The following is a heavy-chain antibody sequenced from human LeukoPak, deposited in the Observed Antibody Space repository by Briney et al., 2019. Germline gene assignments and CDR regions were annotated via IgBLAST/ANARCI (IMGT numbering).Heavy chain of an antibody. J-gene: IGHJ4*02. CDR1: GGSISSGTYY. V-gene: IGHV4-61*02. D-gene: IGHD3-10*01. Sequence: SETLSLTCSVSGGSISSGTYYWSWIRQPAGKGLEWIGRIYTSGSTNYNPSLKSRVTMSVDTSKNQFSLKLSSVTAADTAVYYCARLIWFGELFFFDYWGQGTLVTVSS. CDR3: ARLIWFGELFFFDY. CDR2: IYTSGST.